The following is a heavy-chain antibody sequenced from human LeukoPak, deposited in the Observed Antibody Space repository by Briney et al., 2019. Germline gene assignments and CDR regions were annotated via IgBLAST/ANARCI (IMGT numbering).Heavy chain of an antibody. CDR2: IFYTGGS. CDR3: ARASNYYYYDSAYYLYYFDS. J-gene: IGHJ4*02. D-gene: IGHD3-22*01. V-gene: IGHV4-39*07. CDR1: GGSLSSSNYG. Sequence: SETLSLTCTVSGGSLSSSNYGWGWARQPPGKGLEWLGTIFYTGGSYHNPTRTSRVTISVATSTNQFSLKLSSVTAADTAVYYCARASNYYYYDSAYYLYYFDSWGQGTLVTVSS.